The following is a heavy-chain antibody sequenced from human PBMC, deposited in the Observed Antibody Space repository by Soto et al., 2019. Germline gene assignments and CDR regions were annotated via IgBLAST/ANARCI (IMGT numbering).Heavy chain of an antibody. CDR1: GLSLKSSGVV. Sequence: SGPTRVNPTQTFTLTCTVSGLSLKSSGVVVACIRQPPGKALEWLALFYWSDEKRYSQSLNNRLTITKDTSKNEVVLAMTNMHLLDTATYYCPDKEYYFTTVTYYKVMWFEPLGQGFLDTVST. V-gene: IGHV2-5*01. CDR3: PDKEYYFTTVTYYKVMWFEP. D-gene: IGHD3-10*01. J-gene: IGHJ5*02. CDR2: FYWSDEK.